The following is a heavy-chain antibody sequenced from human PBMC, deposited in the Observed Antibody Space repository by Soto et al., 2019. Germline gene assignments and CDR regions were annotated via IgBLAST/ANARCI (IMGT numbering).Heavy chain of an antibody. J-gene: IGHJ4*02. D-gene: IGHD5-12*01. V-gene: IGHV1-2*02. CDR2: INPNSGGT. Sequence: ASVKVSCKASGYTFTGYYMHWVRQAPGQGLGWMGWINPNSGGTNYAQKFQGRVTMTRDTSISTAYMELSRLRSDDTAVYYCARVDIVATITEYWGKGNLVSVSS. CDR1: GYTFTGYY. CDR3: ARVDIVATITEY.